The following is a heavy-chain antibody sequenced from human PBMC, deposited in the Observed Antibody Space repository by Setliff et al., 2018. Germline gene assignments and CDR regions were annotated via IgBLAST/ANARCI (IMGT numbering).Heavy chain of an antibody. CDR2: IYPADSDT. Sequence: GESLKISCKGSGYNFINYWIAWVRQMPGKGLEYMGIIYPADSDTTYSPSFQGQVTIPADKSISTAYLQWSTLKASDTAMYYCARLGSSSWYNDVFDFWGPGTMVTVSS. J-gene: IGHJ3*01. V-gene: IGHV5-51*01. CDR3: ARLGSSSWYNDVFDF. CDR1: GYNFINYW. D-gene: IGHD6-13*01.